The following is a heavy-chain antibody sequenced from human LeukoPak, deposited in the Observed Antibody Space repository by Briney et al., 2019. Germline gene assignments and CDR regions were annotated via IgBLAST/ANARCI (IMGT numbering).Heavy chain of an antibody. CDR3: ARGRPDYYYDSSGYFDY. J-gene: IGHJ4*02. D-gene: IGHD3-22*01. CDR2: IYYSGST. CDR1: GGSISSYY. Sequence: SETLSLTCTVSGGSISSYYWSWIRQPPGKGLEWIGYIYYSGSTNYNPSLKSRVTISVDTSKNLFSLKLSSVTAADTAVYYCARGRPDYYYDSSGYFDYWGQGTLVTVSS. V-gene: IGHV4-59*12.